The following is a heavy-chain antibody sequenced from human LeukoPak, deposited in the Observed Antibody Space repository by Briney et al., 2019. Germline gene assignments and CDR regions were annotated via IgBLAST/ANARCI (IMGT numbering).Heavy chain of an antibody. V-gene: IGHV3-30*18. CDR1: GFTFSGYS. CDR3: AKDGSGSFDYFDY. J-gene: IGHJ4*02. CDR2: ISYDGNNK. Sequence: GGSLRLSCAASGFTFSGYSMHSVRQAPGKGLEWVAVISYDGNNKYYADSVKGRFTISRDNSKNTLYLQMNSLRGEDTAVYYCAKDGSGSFDYFDYWGQGTLVTVSS. D-gene: IGHD3-10*01.